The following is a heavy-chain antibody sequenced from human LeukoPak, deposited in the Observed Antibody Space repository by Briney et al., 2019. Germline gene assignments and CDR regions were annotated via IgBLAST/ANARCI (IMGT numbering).Heavy chain of an antibody. J-gene: IGHJ4*02. CDR2: ISSSSSTI. CDR1: GFTFSSYS. Sequence: GGSLGLSCAASGFTFSSYSMNWVRQAPGKGLEWVSYISSSSSTIYYADSVKGRFTISRDNAKNSLYLQMNSLRAEDTAVYYCAREVPGSYYKGGGYFDYWGQGTLVTVSS. V-gene: IGHV3-48*01. D-gene: IGHD3-10*01. CDR3: AREVPGSYYKGGGYFDY.